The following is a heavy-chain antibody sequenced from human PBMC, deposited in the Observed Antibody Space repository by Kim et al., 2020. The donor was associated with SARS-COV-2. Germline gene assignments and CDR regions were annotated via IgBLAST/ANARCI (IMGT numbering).Heavy chain of an antibody. J-gene: IGHJ6*02. D-gene: IGHD3-10*01. V-gene: IGHV5-51*01. Sequence: SPSFQGQVTISADKSISTAYLQWSSLKASDTAMYYCARLCEMVPAGGMDVWGQGTTVTVSS. CDR3: ARLCEMVPAGGMDV.